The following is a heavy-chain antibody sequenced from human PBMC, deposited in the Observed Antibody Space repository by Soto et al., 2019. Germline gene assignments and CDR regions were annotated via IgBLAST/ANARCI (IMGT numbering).Heavy chain of an antibody. Sequence: SETLSLTCAVSGGSMSSGGYSWSWIRQPPGKGLEWIGYIYHSGSTYYNPSLKSRVTISVDRSKNQFSLKLSSVTAADTAVYYCARGVRITMIVVVSHFFDYWGQGTLVTVSS. V-gene: IGHV4-30-2*01. D-gene: IGHD3-22*01. CDR1: GGSMSSGGYS. CDR3: ARGVRITMIVVVSHFFDY. J-gene: IGHJ4*02. CDR2: IYHSGST.